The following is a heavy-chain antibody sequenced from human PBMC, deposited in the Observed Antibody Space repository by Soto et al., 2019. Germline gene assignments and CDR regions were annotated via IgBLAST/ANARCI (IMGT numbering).Heavy chain of an antibody. CDR1: GFTFSSYS. D-gene: IGHD2-2*01. CDR3: ARSIVVVPAAMFRSDYYYMDV. J-gene: IGHJ6*03. Sequence: PGGSLRLSCAASGFTFSSYSMNWVRQAPGKGLEWVSSISSSSSYIYYADSVKGRFTISRDNAKNSLYLQMNSLRAEDTAVYYCARSIVVVPAAMFRSDYYYMDVWGKGTTVTVSS. CDR2: ISSSSSYI. V-gene: IGHV3-21*01.